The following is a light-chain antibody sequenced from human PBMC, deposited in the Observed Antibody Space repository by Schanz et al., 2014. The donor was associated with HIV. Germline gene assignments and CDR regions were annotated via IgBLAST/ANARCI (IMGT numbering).Light chain of an antibody. V-gene: IGLV1-44*01. CDR2: SNN. Sequence: QSVLTQPPSASGTPGQRVTISCSGSRSNIGRNTVNWYQQLPRTAPKLLIYSNNQRPSGVPDRFTGSKSGNAASLTVSGLQAEDEADYYCCSYPRVFGTGTKLTVL. CDR3: CSYPRV. CDR1: RSNIGRNT. J-gene: IGLJ1*01.